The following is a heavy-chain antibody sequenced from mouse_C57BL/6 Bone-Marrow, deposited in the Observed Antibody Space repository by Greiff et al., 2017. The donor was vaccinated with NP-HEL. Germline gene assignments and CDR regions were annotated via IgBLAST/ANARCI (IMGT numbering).Heavy chain of an antibody. D-gene: IGHD1-1*01. CDR2: IYPRDGST. CDR1: GYTFTDHT. Sequence: VQLQQSGAELVKPGASVKISCKVSGYTFTDHTIHWMKQRPEQGLAWIGYIYPRDGSTTYNEKFKGKATLTADKSSSTAYMQLNSLTSEDSAVYFCARITTVVATKFYYAMDYWGQGTSVTVSS. J-gene: IGHJ4*01. CDR3: ARITTVVATKFYYAMDY. V-gene: IGHV1-78*01.